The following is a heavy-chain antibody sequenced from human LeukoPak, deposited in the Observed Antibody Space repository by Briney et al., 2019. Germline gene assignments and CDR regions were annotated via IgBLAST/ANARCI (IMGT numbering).Heavy chain of an antibody. J-gene: IGHJ4*02. CDR1: GGSISSYY. CDR3: ARHFNYDILTGPELGYFDY. CDR2: IYYSGST. V-gene: IGHV4-59*08. D-gene: IGHD3-9*01. Sequence: SETLSLTCTVSGGSISSYYWSWIRQPPGKGLEWIGYIYYSGSTNYNPSLKSRVTISVDTSKNQFSLKLSSVTAADTAVYYCARHFNYDILTGPELGYFDYWGQGTLVTVSS.